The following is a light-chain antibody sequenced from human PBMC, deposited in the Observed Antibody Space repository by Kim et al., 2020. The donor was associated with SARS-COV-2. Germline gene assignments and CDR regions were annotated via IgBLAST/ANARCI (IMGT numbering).Light chain of an antibody. CDR2: KAS. V-gene: IGKV1-5*03. CDR1: QSITSW. J-gene: IGKJ2*01. Sequence: DIQMTQSPSTLSASVGDRVTITCRASQSITSWLAWYQQRPGKAPKLLIYKASTLESGVPSRFSGSGSGTEFTLTISSLQPDDFATYYCQQYHSYPYIFGQGTKLEI. CDR3: QQYHSYPYI.